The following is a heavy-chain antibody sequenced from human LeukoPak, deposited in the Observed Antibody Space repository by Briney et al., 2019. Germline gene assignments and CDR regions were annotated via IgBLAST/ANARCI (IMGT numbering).Heavy chain of an antibody. D-gene: IGHD3-10*01. CDR2: IYYSGST. Sequence: SETLSLTCTVSGGPISSYYWSWIRQPPGKGLEWIGYIYYSGSTNYNPSLKSRVTISVDTSKNQFSLKLSSVTAADTAVYYCARGAMGLWFGELKSWGQGTLVTVSS. CDR1: GGPISSYY. J-gene: IGHJ5*02. CDR3: ARGAMGLWFGELKS. V-gene: IGHV4-59*01.